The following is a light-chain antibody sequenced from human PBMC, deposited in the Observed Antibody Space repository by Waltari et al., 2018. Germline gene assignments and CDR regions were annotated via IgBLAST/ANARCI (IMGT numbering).Light chain of an antibody. CDR3: QQGVT. CDR1: QSVGTS. Sequence: EIVSTQSPATLSLSPGERATPSCRASQSVGTSLAWYQHIPGQAPRLLIYDASNRASDISPRFSGSGSGTDFSLTISGLDPEDYAVYYCQQGVTFGGGTRVEIK. J-gene: IGKJ4*01. V-gene: IGKV3-11*01. CDR2: DAS.